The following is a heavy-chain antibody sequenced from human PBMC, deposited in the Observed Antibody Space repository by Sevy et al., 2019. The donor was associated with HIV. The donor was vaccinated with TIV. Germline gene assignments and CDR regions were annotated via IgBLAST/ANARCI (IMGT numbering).Heavy chain of an antibody. D-gene: IGHD6-19*01. Sequence: GGYLRLSCAASGFTFDDYAMHWVRQAPGKGLEWVSGISWNSGSIGYADSVKGRFTISGDNAKNSLYLQMNSLRAEDTASYYCAKDGYSSGWYYGMDVWGQGTTVTVSS. CDR2: ISWNSGSI. CDR1: GFTFDDYA. CDR3: AKDGYSSGWYYGMDV. V-gene: IGHV3-9*01. J-gene: IGHJ6*02.